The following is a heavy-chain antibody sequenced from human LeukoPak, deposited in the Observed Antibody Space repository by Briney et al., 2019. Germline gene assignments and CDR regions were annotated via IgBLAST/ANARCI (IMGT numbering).Heavy chain of an antibody. CDR1: GFPFSSYW. CDR2: INWNGGST. CDR3: EREVRGFDY. D-gene: IGHD3-10*01. V-gene: IGHV3-20*04. J-gene: IGHJ4*02. Sequence: GGSLRFSCAASGFPFSSYWMHWVRQAPGKGLEWVSGINWNGGSTGYADSVKGRFTISRDNAKNSLYLQMSSLRAEDTALYCCEREVRGFDYWGQGTLVTVSS.